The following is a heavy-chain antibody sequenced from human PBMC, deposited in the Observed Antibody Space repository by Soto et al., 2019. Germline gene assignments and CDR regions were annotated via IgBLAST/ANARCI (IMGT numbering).Heavy chain of an antibody. J-gene: IGHJ4*02. D-gene: IGHD6-13*01. V-gene: IGHV3-48*03. CDR2: ISSSGSTI. CDR1: GFTFSSYE. Sequence: GSLRLSCAASGFTFSSYEMNWVRQAPGKGLEWVSYISSSGSTICYADSVKGRFTISRDNAKNSLYLQMNSLRAEDTAVYYCARASGSIAAAGIYYFDYWGQGTLVTVSS. CDR3: ARASGSIAAAGIYYFDY.